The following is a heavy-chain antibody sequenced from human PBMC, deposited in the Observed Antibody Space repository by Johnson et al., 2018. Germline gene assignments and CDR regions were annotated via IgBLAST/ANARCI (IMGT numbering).Heavy chain of an antibody. J-gene: IGHJ6*02. Sequence: VQLLETGGGVVQPGRSLRLSCAASGFTFSTYAMHWVRQAPGKGLEWVAVVSYDGSNKYYADSVKGRFTISRDNSKNTLYLQMNSLRAEDTAVYYCAKVSIAVTVTTNYYYGMDVWGQGTTVTVSS. D-gene: IGHD4-17*01. V-gene: IGHV3-30*18. CDR2: VSYDGSNK. CDR3: AKVSIAVTVTTNYYYGMDV. CDR1: GFTFSTYA.